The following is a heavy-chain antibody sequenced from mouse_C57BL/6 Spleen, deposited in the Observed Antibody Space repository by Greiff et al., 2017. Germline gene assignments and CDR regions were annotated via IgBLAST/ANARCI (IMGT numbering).Heavy chain of an antibody. D-gene: IGHD2-4*01. CDR3: ASYDYDGYFDY. CDR2: IYPGSGNT. CDR1: GYSFTSYY. Sequence: QVQLQQSGPELVKPGASVKISCKASGYSFTSYYIHWVKQRPGQGLEWIGWIYPGSGNTKYNEKFKGKATLTADTSSSTAYMQLSSLTSEDSAVYYCASYDYDGYFDYWGQGTTLTVSS. V-gene: IGHV1-66*01. J-gene: IGHJ2*01.